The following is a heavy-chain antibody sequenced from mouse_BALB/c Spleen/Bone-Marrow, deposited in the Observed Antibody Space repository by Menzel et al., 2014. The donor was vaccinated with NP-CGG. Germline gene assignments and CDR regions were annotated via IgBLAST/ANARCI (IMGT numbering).Heavy chain of an antibody. J-gene: IGHJ2*01. Sequence: EVHLVESGGDLVKPGGSLKLSCVASRFTFSSYGMSWVRQTPDKRLEWVATISSGGSSTYYPASVKGRFTISRDNAKSTLYLQMSSLNSEDTAMYYCTRRPLQANSYFDCWGQGTTLTVSS. CDR3: TRRPLQANSYFDC. CDR2: ISSGGSST. V-gene: IGHV5-6*01. CDR1: RFTFSSYG. D-gene: IGHD3-2*02.